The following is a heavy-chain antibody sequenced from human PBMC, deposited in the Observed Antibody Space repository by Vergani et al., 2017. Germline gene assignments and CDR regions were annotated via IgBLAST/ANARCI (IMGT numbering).Heavy chain of an antibody. CDR1: GYTFTSYY. V-gene: IGHV1-46*03. D-gene: IGHD6-13*01. CDR3: ARDSYSGSWYYYYYYMDV. Sequence: QVQLVQSGAEVKKPGASVKVSCKASGYTFTSYYMHWVRQAPGQGLEWMGIINPSGGSTSYAQKFQGRVTMTRDTSTSTVYMELSSLRSEDTAVYYCARDSYSGSWYYYYYYMDVWGKGTTVTVSS. J-gene: IGHJ6*03. CDR2: INPSGGST.